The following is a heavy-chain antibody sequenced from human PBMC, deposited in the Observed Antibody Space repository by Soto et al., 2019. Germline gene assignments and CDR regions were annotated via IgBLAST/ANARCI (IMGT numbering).Heavy chain of an antibody. CDR3: AREGMYDFWSGYYTANYYYYGMEV. J-gene: IGHJ6*04. Sequence: PGWSLRLSCAASGFTFSSYGMHWVRQAPGKGLEWVAFIWYDGSNKYYADSVKGRFTISRDNSKNTLYLQMNSLRAEDTAVYYCAREGMYDFWSGYYTANYYYYGMEVWGKGTTVTVSS. V-gene: IGHV3-33*01. CDR1: GFTFSSYG. CDR2: IWYDGSNK. D-gene: IGHD3-3*01.